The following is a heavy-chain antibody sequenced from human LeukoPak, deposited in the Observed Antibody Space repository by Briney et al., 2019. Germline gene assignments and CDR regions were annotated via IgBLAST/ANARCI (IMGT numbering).Heavy chain of an antibody. CDR1: GFTFSSYW. CDR3: AKDLMVGASYFDY. D-gene: IGHD1-26*01. V-gene: IGHV3-74*01. CDR2: INSDGSST. J-gene: IGHJ4*02. Sequence: PGGSLRLSCAASGFTFSSYWMHWVRQAPGKGLVWVSRINSDGSSTSYADSVKGRFTISRDNPKNSLYLQMNSLRAEDTAVYYCAKDLMVGASYFDYWGQGTLVTVSS.